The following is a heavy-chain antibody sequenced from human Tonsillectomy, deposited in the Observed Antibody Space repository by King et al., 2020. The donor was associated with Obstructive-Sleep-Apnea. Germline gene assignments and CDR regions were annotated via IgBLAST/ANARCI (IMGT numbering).Heavy chain of an antibody. D-gene: IGHD3-9*01. J-gene: IGHJ3*02. CDR1: GYSFISYW. V-gene: IGHV5-51*01. CDR3: GGYDILTGYRDAFDI. Sequence: VQLVESGAEVKKPGESLKISCTGSGYSFISYWIVWVRQMPGNGLEWMGIIYPGDSDTRYSSSFQGQVTISADKSISTAYLQWSSLKASDTAMYYCGGYDILTGYRDAFDIWGQGTMVTVSS. CDR2: IYPGDSDT.